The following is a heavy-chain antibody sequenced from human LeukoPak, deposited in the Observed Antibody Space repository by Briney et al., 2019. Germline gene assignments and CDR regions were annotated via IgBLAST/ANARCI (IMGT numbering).Heavy chain of an antibody. V-gene: IGHV4-61*02. J-gene: IGHJ3*02. CDR2: FYTSGST. Sequence: PSQTLSLTCTVSGGSISSGSYFWSWIRQPAGKGLEWIGRFYTSGSTNYNPSLKSRVTISLDTSKNQFSLKLSSVTAADTAVYYCAREYGYSYGSAGAFDIWGQGTMVTVSS. CDR3: AREYGYSYGSAGAFDI. D-gene: IGHD5-18*01. CDR1: GGSISSGSYF.